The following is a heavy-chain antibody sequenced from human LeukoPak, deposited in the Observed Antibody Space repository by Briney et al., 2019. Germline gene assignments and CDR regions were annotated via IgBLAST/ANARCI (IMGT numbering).Heavy chain of an antibody. CDR1: GFTFSGYS. CDR2: ISSSSSYI. CDR3: ARDKTYGMDV. J-gene: IGHJ6*02. Sequence: GGSLRLSCAGSGFTFSGYSLNWVRQAPGKGLEWVSSISSSSSYIYYADSVKGRFTISRDNAKNSLYLQMNSLRAEDTAVYYCARDKTYGMDVWGQGTTVTVSS. V-gene: IGHV3-21*01.